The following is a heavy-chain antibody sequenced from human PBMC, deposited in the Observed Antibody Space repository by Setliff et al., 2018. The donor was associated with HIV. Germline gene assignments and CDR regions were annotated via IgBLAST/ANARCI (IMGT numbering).Heavy chain of an antibody. CDR3: TRDDPPGYCSSTTCPYLFDY. CDR1: GLRVSDAW. Sequence: PGGSLRLSCAVSGLRVSDAWLSWVRQAPGKGLEWLARIKSETDGGAADYAAPVKGRFTISRDDSKTIAYLQMSGLKTEDTAVYFCTRDDPPGYCSSTTCPYLFDYWGRGTLVTVSS. J-gene: IGHJ4*02. CDR2: IKSETDGGAA. V-gene: IGHV3-15*01. D-gene: IGHD2-2*01.